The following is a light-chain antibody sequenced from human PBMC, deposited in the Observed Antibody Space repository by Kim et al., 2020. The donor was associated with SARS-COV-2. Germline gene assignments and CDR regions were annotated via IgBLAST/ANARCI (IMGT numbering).Light chain of an antibody. CDR1: QSVGSY. CDR3: QQRIHWPLT. J-gene: IGKJ4*01. CDR2: DAS. Sequence: LSPGERATLSCRASQSVGSYLAWYQQKPGQAPRLLIYDASNRATDIPARFSGSGSGTDFTLTISSLEPEDFAGYYCQQRIHWPLTFGGGTKVDIK. V-gene: IGKV3-11*01.